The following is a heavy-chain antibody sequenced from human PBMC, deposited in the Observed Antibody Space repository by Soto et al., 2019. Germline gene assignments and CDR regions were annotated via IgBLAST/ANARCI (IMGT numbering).Heavy chain of an antibody. CDR2: ISAYNGNT. V-gene: IGHV1-18*01. CDR3: ARVGSSSSSDTYYYYGMDV. J-gene: IGHJ6*02. D-gene: IGHD6-6*01. CDR1: GYTFTSYG. Sequence: QVQLVQSGAEVKKPGASVKVSCKASGYTFTSYGISWVRQAPGQGLEWMGWISAYNGNTNYAQKLQGRVTMTTDTSTSTAYMGLRSLRSDDTAVYYCARVGSSSSSDTYYYYGMDVWGQGTTVTVSS.